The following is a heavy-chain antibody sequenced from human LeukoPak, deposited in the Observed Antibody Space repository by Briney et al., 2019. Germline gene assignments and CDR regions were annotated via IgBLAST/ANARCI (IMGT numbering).Heavy chain of an antibody. Sequence: GGSLRLSCAASGFTFSSYWMSWVRQAPGKGLEWVANIKQDGSEKYYVDSVKGRFTISRDNAKNPLYLQMNSLRAEDTAVYYCARGRSSSWYPFDYWGQGTLVTASS. CDR1: GFTFSSYW. J-gene: IGHJ4*02. D-gene: IGHD6-13*01. CDR2: IKQDGSEK. V-gene: IGHV3-7*01. CDR3: ARGRSSSWYPFDY.